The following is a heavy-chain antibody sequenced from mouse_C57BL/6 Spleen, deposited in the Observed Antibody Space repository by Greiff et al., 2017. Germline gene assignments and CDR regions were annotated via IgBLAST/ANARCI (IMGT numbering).Heavy chain of an antibody. V-gene: IGHV5-4*01. CDR2: ISDGGSYT. CDR3: ARDGDYYGSRGYFDY. Sequence: DVHLVESGGGLVKPGGSLKLSCAASGFTFSSYAMSWVRQTPEKRLEWVATISDGGSYTYYPDNVKGRFTISRDNAKNNLYLQMSHLKSEDTAMYYCARDGDYYGSRGYFDYWGQGTTLTVSS. D-gene: IGHD1-1*01. J-gene: IGHJ2*01. CDR1: GFTFSSYA.